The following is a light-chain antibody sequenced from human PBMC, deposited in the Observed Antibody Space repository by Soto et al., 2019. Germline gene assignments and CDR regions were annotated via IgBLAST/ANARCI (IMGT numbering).Light chain of an antibody. CDR2: GSS. J-gene: IGKJ2*01. CDR1: QSVTTNY. Sequence: EVVLTQSPGTLSLSPGESASLSCRASQSVTTNYLAWYQQRPGQAPRLLIFGSSDRATGIPDRFSGSGSGTDFTLTISRLEPEDFAVYYCHQYGSSYPYTFGQGTKLEIK. CDR3: HQYGSSYPYT. V-gene: IGKV3-20*01.